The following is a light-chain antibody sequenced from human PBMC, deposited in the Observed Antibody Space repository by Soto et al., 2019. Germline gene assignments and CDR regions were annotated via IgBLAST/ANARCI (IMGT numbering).Light chain of an antibody. J-gene: IGLJ2*01. Sequence: QSALTQPASVSGSPGQSITISCTGTSSDVGGYNYVSWYQQHPGKAPKLMIYDVSNRPSGVSNRFSGSKSGNTAALTISGLQAEDEADYYLSSYTSSSTLVFGGGTQLTVL. CDR1: SSDVGGYNY. CDR2: DVS. CDR3: SSYTSSSTLV. V-gene: IGLV2-14*01.